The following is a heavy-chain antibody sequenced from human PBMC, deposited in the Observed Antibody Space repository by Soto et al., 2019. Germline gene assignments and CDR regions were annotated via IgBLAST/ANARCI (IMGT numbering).Heavy chain of an antibody. CDR1: GFTFSSYA. D-gene: IGHD4-17*01. CDR3: AKVARDYGYFDY. Sequence: GGPLRLSCAASGFTFSSYAMSWVRQAPGKGLEWVSAISGSGGSTYYADSVKGRFIISRDNSKNTLYLQMNSLRVEDTAVYYCAKVARDYGYFDYWGQGTLVTVSS. CDR2: ISGSGGST. V-gene: IGHV3-23*01. J-gene: IGHJ4*02.